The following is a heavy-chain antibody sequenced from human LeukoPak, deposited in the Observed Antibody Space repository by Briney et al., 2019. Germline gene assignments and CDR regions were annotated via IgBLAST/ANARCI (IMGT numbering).Heavy chain of an antibody. CDR2: IIPIFGTA. CDR1: GGTFSSYA. CDR3: ASTSHYYYGMDV. Sequence: GASVKVSCKAPGGTFSSYAISWVRQAPGQGLEWMGGIIPIFGTANYAQKFQGRVTITAVESTSTAYMELSSLRSEDTAVYYCASTSHYYYGMDVWGQGTTVTVSS. J-gene: IGHJ6*02. V-gene: IGHV1-69*13.